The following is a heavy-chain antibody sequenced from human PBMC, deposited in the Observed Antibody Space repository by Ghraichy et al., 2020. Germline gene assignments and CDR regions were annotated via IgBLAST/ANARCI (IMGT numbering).Heavy chain of an antibody. CDR1: GFTFSSYA. CDR2: ISGSGLST. D-gene: IGHD3-10*01. Sequence: GDSLNISCAASGFTFSSYAMNWVRQAPGKGLEWVSAISGSGLSTYYADSVKGRFTISRDNSKNTLYLQMNSLRAEDTAVYYCAKRLNTAMVRGVIDYWGQGALVTVSS. J-gene: IGHJ4*02. CDR3: AKRLNTAMVRGVIDY. V-gene: IGHV3-23*01.